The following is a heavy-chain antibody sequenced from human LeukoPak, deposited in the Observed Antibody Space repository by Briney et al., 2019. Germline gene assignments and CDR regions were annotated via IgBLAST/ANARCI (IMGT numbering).Heavy chain of an antibody. CDR2: MSSDGRNE. CDR1: GFTFNTYA. J-gene: IGHJ4*02. CDR3: ARDAFYSSGTYFGN. Sequence: GGSLRLSCAASGFTFNTYAMHWVRQAPDKGLEWVAGMSSDGRNEYYADSVKGRFTISRDNSKNTLYVQMNNLRPEDTAVYYCARDAFYSSGTYFGNWGQGTLVTVSS. V-gene: IGHV3-30*04. D-gene: IGHD3-10*01.